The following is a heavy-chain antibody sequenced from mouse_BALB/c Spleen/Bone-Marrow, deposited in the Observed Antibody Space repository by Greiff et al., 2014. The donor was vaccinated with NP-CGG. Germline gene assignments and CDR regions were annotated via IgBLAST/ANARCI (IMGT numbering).Heavy chain of an antibody. CDR1: GFNIKDYY. CDR3: NADGGNYDYAMDY. CDR2: IDPENGDT. D-gene: IGHD1-1*02. J-gene: IGHJ4*01. Sequence: EVKLVESGAELVRSGASVNLSCTASGFNIKDYYIHWVNQRPEQGLEWIGWIDPENGDTEYAPKFQGKATMTADTSSNTAYLQLSSLTSEDTAVYYCNADGGNYDYAMDYWGQGTSVTVSS. V-gene: IGHV14-4*02.